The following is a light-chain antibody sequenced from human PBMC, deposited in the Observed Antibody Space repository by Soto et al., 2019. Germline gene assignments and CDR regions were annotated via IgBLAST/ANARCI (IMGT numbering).Light chain of an antibody. CDR3: SSFASSTTPMI. V-gene: IGLV2-14*01. CDR1: SSDVGVYNY. J-gene: IGLJ2*01. Sequence: QSALTQPASVSGSPGQSITISCTGSSSDVGVYNYVSWYQQHPDKAPKLMIYEVSHRPSGVSDRFSGSKSGNTASLTISGLQAEEEADYYCSSFASSTTPMIFGGGTKLTVL. CDR2: EVS.